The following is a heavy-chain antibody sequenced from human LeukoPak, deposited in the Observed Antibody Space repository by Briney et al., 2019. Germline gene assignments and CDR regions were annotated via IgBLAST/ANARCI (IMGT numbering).Heavy chain of an antibody. CDR1: GGSISSYY. Sequence: SETLSLTCTVSGGSISSYYWSWIRQPPGKGLEWIGYIYYSGSTNYNPSLKSRVTISVDTSKNQFSLKLSSVTAAATAVYYCASSNAIHLLFDYWGQGTLVTVSS. V-gene: IGHV4-59*08. CDR2: IYYSGST. J-gene: IGHJ4*02. CDR3: ASSNAIHLLFDY.